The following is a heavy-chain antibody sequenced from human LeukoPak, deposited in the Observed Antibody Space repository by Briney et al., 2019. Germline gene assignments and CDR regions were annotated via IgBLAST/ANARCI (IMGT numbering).Heavy chain of an antibody. D-gene: IGHD2-21*01. CDR3: ARSRVSMHFGDY. CDR2: IYPGDSDT. CDR1: GYSFTNYW. V-gene: IGHV5-51*01. Sequence: GESLKISCKGSGYSFTNYWIAWVRQMPGKGLEWMGTIYPGDSDTKYSPSFRGQVTISADKSTTTAYLQWNSLKASDTAMYYCARSRVSMHFGDYWGQGSPVTVSS. J-gene: IGHJ4*02.